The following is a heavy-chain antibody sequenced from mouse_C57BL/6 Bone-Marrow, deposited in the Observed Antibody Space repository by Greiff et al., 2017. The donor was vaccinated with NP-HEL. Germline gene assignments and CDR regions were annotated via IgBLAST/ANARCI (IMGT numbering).Heavy chain of an antibody. Sequence: EVHLVESGGGLVQPGGSLKLSCAASGFTFSDYGMAWVRQAPRKGPEWVAFLSNLAYSIYYADTVTGRVTISRENAKNTLYLEMSSLRSEDTAMYYCARVYYYSMDYWGSRNLSHRLL. V-gene: IGHV5-15*01. CDR2: LSNLAYSI. CDR3: ARVYYYSMDY. CDR1: GFTFSDYG. J-gene: IGHJ4*01.